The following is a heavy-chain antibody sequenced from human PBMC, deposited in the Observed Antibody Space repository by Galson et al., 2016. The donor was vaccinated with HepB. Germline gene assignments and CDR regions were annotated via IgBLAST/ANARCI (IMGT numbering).Heavy chain of an antibody. CDR2: ICQSGFT. CDR3: AKIGGRGGVTPV. J-gene: IGHJ4*02. V-gene: IGHV4/OR15-8*02. CDR1: GGSVTTDNC. D-gene: IGHD3-16*01. Sequence: SETLSLTCAVSGGSVTTDNCWSWVRQPPGKGLEWIGEICQSGFTYYKSSLKSRVTISLDTSENQFSLKLNSVTAADTAVYYCAKIGGRGGVTPVWGQGTLVTVSS.